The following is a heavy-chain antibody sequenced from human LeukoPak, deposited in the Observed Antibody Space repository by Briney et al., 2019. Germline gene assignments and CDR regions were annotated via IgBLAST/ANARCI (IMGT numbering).Heavy chain of an antibody. CDR3: ARDLFTSGWRFFDS. J-gene: IGHJ4*02. Sequence: GGSLRLSCAASVSSFSAHSMNWVRQAPGKGLEWISYISSGGDTFYYADSVKGRFTISRDNANNSLYLQMNSLRDEDTAVYYCARDLFTSGWRFFDSWGQGTLVTVSS. V-gene: IGHV3-48*02. CDR1: VSSFSAHS. D-gene: IGHD6-19*01. CDR2: ISSGGDTF.